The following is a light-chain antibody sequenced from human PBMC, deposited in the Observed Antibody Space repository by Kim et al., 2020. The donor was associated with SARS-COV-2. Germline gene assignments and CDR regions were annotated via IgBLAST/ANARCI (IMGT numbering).Light chain of an antibody. V-gene: IGKV1-5*03. CDR2: KAS. J-gene: IGKJ4*01. CDR3: QQYTSYPLT. Sequence: ASLGDRVTITCRASQSISSWVAWYQQKPGKAPTLLIYKASSLERGVPSRFSGRGSGTEFTLTISSLQPDDFATYYCQQYTSYPLTFGGGTKVDIK. CDR1: QSISSW.